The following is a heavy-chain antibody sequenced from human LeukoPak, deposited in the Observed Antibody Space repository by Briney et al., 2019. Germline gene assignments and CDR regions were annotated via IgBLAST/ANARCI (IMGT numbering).Heavy chain of an antibody. Sequence: SETLSLTCAVYGGSFSVYYWSWIRQPPGKGLEWIGEINHSGSTNYNPSLKSRVTISIDTSKNQFSLKLSSVTAADTAVYYCARDGYSSGWSHFDYWGQGTLVTVSS. D-gene: IGHD6-19*01. CDR1: GGSFSVYY. CDR2: INHSGST. V-gene: IGHV4-34*01. J-gene: IGHJ4*02. CDR3: ARDGYSSGWSHFDY.